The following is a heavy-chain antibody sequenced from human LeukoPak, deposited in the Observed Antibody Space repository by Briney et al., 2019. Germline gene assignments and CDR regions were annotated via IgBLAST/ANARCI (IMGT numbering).Heavy chain of an antibody. Sequence: ASVKVSCKASGYTFSSYGISWVRQAPGQGLEWMGWISGYNGNTKYAQRVQGRVTMTTDTSTNTAYMELRSLRSDDTAVYSCARIGIGSYSKDYWGQGTLVTVSS. CDR3: ARIGIGSYSKDY. D-gene: IGHD1-26*01. CDR1: GYTFSSYG. CDR2: ISGYNGNT. V-gene: IGHV1-18*01. J-gene: IGHJ4*02.